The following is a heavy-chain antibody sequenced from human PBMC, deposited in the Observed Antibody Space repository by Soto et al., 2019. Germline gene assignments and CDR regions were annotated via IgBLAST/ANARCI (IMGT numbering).Heavy chain of an antibody. CDR2: ITPIFSTT. V-gene: IGHV1-69*05. J-gene: IGHJ4*02. CDR1: GGTFSSDV. Sequence: ASVKVSCKASGGTFSSDVINWVRQAPGQGLEWMGGITPIFSTTKYAQKFQGRVTVTTDESASTVYLELSSLRSEDTAVYYCATGPLYASGVANYWGQGALVTVS. D-gene: IGHD3-10*01. CDR3: ATGPLYASGVANY.